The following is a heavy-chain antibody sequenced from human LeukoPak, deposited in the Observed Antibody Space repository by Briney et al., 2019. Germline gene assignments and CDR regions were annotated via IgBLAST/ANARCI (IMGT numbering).Heavy chain of an antibody. V-gene: IGHV3-23*01. J-gene: IGHJ4*02. CDR1: GFTFSSYA. CDR2: ISGSGGNT. CDR3: ARRTITAGGDCLDY. Sequence: TGGSLRLSCAASGFTFSSYAMSWVRQAPGKGLEWLSVISGSGGNTHYADSVKGRLTISRDTSKNTLYLQIDSLTTDDTAIYYCARRTITAGGDCLDYWGQGTLITVSS. D-gene: IGHD2-21*02.